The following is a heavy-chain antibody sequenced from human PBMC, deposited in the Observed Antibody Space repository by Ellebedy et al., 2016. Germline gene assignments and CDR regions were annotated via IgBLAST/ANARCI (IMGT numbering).Heavy chain of an antibody. V-gene: IGHV1-69*04. J-gene: IGHJ3*02. CDR3: ARAPPPRGDRSADAFDI. D-gene: IGHD7-27*01. Sequence: ASVKVSCKASGYTFTSYGISWVRQAPGQGLEWMGRIIPILSITNYAQKFQDRVTITADKSTSPAYMELSSLRSEDTAIYYCARAPPPRGDRSADAFDIWGQGTMVTVST. CDR2: IIPILSIT. CDR1: GYTFTSYG.